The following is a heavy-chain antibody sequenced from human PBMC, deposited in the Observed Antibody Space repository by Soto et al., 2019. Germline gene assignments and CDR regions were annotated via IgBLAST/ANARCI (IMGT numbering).Heavy chain of an antibody. CDR3: TVWGSGNDFGAA. V-gene: IGHV3-72*01. CDR2: SKNKADSYTT. Sequence: EVQLVESGGGLVQPGGSLRLSCAASGFTFSDHYMDWVRQAPGKGMMWVGRSKNKADSYTTEYAASVKGRFTISRDGSKNSLFLQMNSLKTEDTAVYYCTVWGSGNDFGAAWGQGILVTVSS. J-gene: IGHJ4*02. CDR1: GFTFSDHY. D-gene: IGHD3-10*01.